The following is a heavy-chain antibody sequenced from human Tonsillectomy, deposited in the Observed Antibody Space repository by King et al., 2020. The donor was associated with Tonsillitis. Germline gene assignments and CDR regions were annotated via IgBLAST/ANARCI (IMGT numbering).Heavy chain of an antibody. V-gene: IGHV3-21*01. Sequence: VQLVESGGGLVKPGGSLRLSCAASRFTFSTYTMNWVRQAPGKGLEWVSSISISGTYIYYADSVRGRFTISRDNAKNSLYLQMNSLRAEDTAVYYCARAPEGYYDSSGYLDYWCQGTLVTVSS. CDR3: ARAPEGYYDSSGYLDY. J-gene: IGHJ4*02. D-gene: IGHD3-22*01. CDR1: RFTFSTYT. CDR2: ISISGTYI.